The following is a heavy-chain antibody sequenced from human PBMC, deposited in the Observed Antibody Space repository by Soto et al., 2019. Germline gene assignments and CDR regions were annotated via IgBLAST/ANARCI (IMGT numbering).Heavy chain of an antibody. CDR2: IYYSGST. J-gene: IGHJ4*02. CDR3: ARGVHYYDSSGYRYYFDY. V-gene: IGHV4-31*03. CDR1: GGSISSGGYY. Sequence: QVQLQESGPGLVKPSQTLSLTCTVSGGSISSGGYYWSWIRQHPGKGLEWIGYIYYSGSTYYNPSLKSRVTISVDTSKNQFSLKLSSVTASDTAVYYCARGVHYYDSSGYRYYFDYWGQGTLVTVSS. D-gene: IGHD3-22*01.